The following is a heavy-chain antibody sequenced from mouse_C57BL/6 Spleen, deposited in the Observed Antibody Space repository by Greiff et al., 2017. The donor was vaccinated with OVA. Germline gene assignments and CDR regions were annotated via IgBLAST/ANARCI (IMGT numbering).Heavy chain of an antibody. V-gene: IGHV1-61*01. J-gene: IGHJ1*03. CDR3: ARRDTTVVATRYFDV. D-gene: IGHD1-1*01. Sequence: QVQLQQPGAELVRPGSSVKLSCKASGYTFTSYWMDWVKQRPGQGLEWIGNIYPSDSETHYNQKFKDKATLTVDNSSSTAYMQLSSLTSEDSAVYYCARRDTTVVATRYFDVWGTGTTVTVSS. CDR1: GYTFTSYW. CDR2: IYPSDSET.